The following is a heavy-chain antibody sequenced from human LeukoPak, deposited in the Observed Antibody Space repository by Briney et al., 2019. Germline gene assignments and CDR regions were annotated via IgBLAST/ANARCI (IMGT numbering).Heavy chain of an antibody. CDR3: ARVGGPYDFRTH. D-gene: IGHD3-3*01. CDR1: GGSISSGSYY. Sequence: PSETLSLTCTVSGGSISSGSYYWSWIGQPAGKGLEWIGRIYTSGSTNYNPSLKSRVTISVDTSKNQFSLKLSSVTAADTAVYYCARVGGPYDFRTHWGQGTLVTVSS. J-gene: IGHJ4*02. CDR2: IYTSGST. V-gene: IGHV4-61*02.